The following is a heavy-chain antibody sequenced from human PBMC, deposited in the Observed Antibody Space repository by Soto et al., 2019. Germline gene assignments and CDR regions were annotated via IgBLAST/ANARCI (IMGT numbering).Heavy chain of an antibody. CDR2: IYSSGST. CDR1: GGSISRYY. D-gene: IGHD3-22*01. V-gene: IGHV4-59*12. CDR3: ARGPHFRRQRITMIVPRGYYFDY. Sequence: KPSETLSLTCTVSGGSISRYYWTWIRQSPEKGLEWIGYIYSSGSTNYNPSLKGRVTISVDTSKNQFSLKLSSVTAADTAVYYCARGPHFRRQRITMIVPRGYYFDYWGQGTLVTVSS. J-gene: IGHJ4*02.